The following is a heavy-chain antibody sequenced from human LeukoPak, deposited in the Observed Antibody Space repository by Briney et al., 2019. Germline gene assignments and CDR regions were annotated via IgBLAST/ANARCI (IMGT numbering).Heavy chain of an antibody. CDR2: IIPIFGTA. Sequence: ASVKVSCKASGGTFSSYAISWVRQAPGQGLEWMGRIIPIFGTANYAQKFQGRVTITTDESTSTAYMELSSPRSEDTAVYYCARGRDGYPGDYWGQGTLVTVSS. CDR3: ARGRDGYPGDY. CDR1: GGTFSSYA. V-gene: IGHV1-69*05. D-gene: IGHD5-24*01. J-gene: IGHJ4*02.